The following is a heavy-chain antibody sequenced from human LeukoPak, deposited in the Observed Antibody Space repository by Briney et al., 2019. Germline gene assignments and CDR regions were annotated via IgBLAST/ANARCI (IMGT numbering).Heavy chain of an antibody. D-gene: IGHD2-15*01. CDR2: INPNSGGT. CDR3: ARVISRSGGSCYSWYFQH. Sequence: ASVKVSCKASGYTFTGYYMHWVRQAPGQGLEWMGWINPNSGGTNYAQKFQGRVTMTRDTSISTAYMELSRLRSADTAVYYCARVISRSGGSCYSWYFQHWGQGTLVTVSS. V-gene: IGHV1-2*02. CDR1: GYTFTGYY. J-gene: IGHJ1*01.